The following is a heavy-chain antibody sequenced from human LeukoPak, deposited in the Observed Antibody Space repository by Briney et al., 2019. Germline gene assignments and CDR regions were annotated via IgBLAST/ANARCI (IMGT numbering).Heavy chain of an antibody. CDR1: GGSFSGYY. V-gene: IGHV4-34*01. CDR3: ARSSYRGAYYYYGMDV. Sequence: PSETLSLTCAVYGGSFSGYYWSWIRQPPGKGLEWIGEINHSGSTNYNPSLKSRVTISVDTSKNQFSLKLSSVTAADTAVYYCARSSYRGAYYYYGMDVWGQGTTVTVSS. CDR2: INHSGST. J-gene: IGHJ6*02. D-gene: IGHD2-21*01.